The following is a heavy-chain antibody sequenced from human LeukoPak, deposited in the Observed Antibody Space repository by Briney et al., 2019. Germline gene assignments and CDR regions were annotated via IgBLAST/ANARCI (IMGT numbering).Heavy chain of an antibody. CDR2: IRYDGSNK. CDR1: GFTFSSYG. D-gene: IGHD1-1*01. CDR3: AKGDGTNYYYYMDV. V-gene: IGHV3-30*02. Sequence: GGSLRLSCAASGFTFSSYGMHWVRQAPGKGLEWVAFIRYDGSNKYYADSVKGRFTISRDNSKNTLYLQMNSLRAGDTAVYYCAKGDGTNYYYYMDVWGKGTTVTISS. J-gene: IGHJ6*03.